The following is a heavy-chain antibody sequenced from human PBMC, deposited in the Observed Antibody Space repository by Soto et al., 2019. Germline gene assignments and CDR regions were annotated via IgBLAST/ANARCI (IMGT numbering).Heavy chain of an antibody. CDR3: AKDPSGGYCSGGSCQYLDY. V-gene: IGHV3-30*18. CDR1: GFTFSSYG. Sequence: PGGSLRLSCAASGFTFSSYGMHWVRQAPGKGLEWVAVISYDGSSKYYADSVKGRFTISRDNSKNTLYLQMNSLRAEDTAVYYCAKDPSGGYCSGGSCQYLDYCGQGTPVTVSS. J-gene: IGHJ4*02. CDR2: ISYDGSSK. D-gene: IGHD2-15*01.